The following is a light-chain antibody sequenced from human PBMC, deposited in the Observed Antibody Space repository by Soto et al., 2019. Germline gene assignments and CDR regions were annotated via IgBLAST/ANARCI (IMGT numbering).Light chain of an antibody. V-gene: IGLV7-46*01. CDR2: DTK. Sequence: QAVVTQEPSLTVSPGGTVTLTCGSISGAVTSGHSPHWFQQKPGQAPRTLIHDTKNKQSWTTARVSGYLLGGKAALTLSGAQPEDEAEYYCMLSYSTAPVFGGGTKLTVL. J-gene: IGLJ2*01. CDR1: SGAVTSGHS. CDR3: MLSYSTAPV.